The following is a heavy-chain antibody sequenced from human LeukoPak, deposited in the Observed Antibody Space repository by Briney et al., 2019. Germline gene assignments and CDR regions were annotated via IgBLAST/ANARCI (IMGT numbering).Heavy chain of an antibody. J-gene: IGHJ4*02. V-gene: IGHV4-30-2*01. CDR3: ARDGSGYYDY. Sequence: SETLSLTCAVSGGSISSGGYSWSWIRQPPGKGLEWVGYIYHSGSTYYNPSLKSRVTISVDRSKNQFSLKLSSVTAAGTAVYYCARDGSGYYDYWGQGTLVTVSS. CDR1: GGSISSGGYS. CDR2: IYHSGST. D-gene: IGHD3-22*01.